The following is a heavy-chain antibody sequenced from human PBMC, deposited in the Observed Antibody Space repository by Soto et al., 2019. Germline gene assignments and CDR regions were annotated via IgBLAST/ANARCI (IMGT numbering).Heavy chain of an antibody. CDR1: GFTFSKYA. CDR3: AKDSMVYAPYFDY. Sequence: GGSLRLSCAASGFTFSKYALHWVRQAPGKGLEWVALISSDESNKYYADSVKGRFTISRDNSKNTLYLQMNSLRAEDTAVYYCAKDSMVYAPYFDYWGQGTLVTVSS. V-gene: IGHV3-30-3*01. D-gene: IGHD2-8*01. J-gene: IGHJ4*02. CDR2: ISSDESNK.